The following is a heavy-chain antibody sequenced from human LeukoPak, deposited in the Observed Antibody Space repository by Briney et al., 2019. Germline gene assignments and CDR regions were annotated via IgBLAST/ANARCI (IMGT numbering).Heavy chain of an antibody. Sequence: GGSLRLSCAASGFTFSSYIMNWVRQAPGKGLEWVSSISSSSSYIHYADSVKGRFTISRDNAKNSVYLQMNSLRAEDTAVYYCARDGDYLMALDYWGQGNLVTVSS. CDR3: ARDGDYLMALDY. CDR2: ISSSSSYI. D-gene: IGHD4-11*01. J-gene: IGHJ4*02. CDR1: GFTFSSYI. V-gene: IGHV3-21*01.